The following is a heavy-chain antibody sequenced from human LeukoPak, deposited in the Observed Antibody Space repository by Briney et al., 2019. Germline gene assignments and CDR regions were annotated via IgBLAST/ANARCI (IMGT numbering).Heavy chain of an antibody. Sequence: ASVKVSCKASGYTFTAYHMHWVRQAPGQGLEWMGWINPKSGGTNYAQKFQGRVTMTRDTSIHTAYMELSRLRSDDTAVYYCAREEYGFDPWGQGTLVTVSS. CDR3: AREEYGFDP. CDR1: GYTFTAYH. J-gene: IGHJ5*02. V-gene: IGHV1-2*02. D-gene: IGHD2-2*01. CDR2: INPKSGGT.